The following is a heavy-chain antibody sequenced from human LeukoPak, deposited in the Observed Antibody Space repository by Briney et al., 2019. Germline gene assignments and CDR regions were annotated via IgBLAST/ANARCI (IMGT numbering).Heavy chain of an antibody. J-gene: IGHJ5*02. V-gene: IGHV4-34*01. D-gene: IGHD2-2*01. CDR3: ASTDCSNTNCFGANWFDP. CDR1: GGSFSGYY. Sequence: SETLSLTCAVYGGSFSGYYWSWIRQPPGKGLEWIGEINHSGSTNYNPSLKSRVTISVDTSKNQFSLKLSSVTAADTAVYYCASTDCSNTNCFGANWFDPWGQGTLVTVSS. CDR2: INHSGST.